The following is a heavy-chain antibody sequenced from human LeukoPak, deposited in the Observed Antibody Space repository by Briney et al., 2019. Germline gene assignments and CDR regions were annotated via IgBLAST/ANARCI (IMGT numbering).Heavy chain of an antibody. D-gene: IGHD2-15*01. J-gene: IGHJ3*01. Sequence: ASVKVSCKASGYTFTGYYMHWGRQAPGQGLEWMGCSNPNSGGTNYAQKFQGRVTMTRDQSISTAHMELSRLRSDDTAVYYCARRGAYCSGGSCYSGAFDLWGQGTMVTVSS. CDR1: GYTFTGYY. V-gene: IGHV1-2*02. CDR2: SNPNSGGT. CDR3: ARRGAYCSGGSCYSGAFDL.